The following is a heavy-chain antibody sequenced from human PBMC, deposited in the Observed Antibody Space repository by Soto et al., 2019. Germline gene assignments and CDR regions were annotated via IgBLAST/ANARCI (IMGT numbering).Heavy chain of an antibody. Sequence: QLQLQESGPGLVKPSETLSLTCTVSGGSISSSSYYWGWIRQPPGKGLEWIGSIYYSGSTYYNPSLKSRVTLSVDTSKNQFSLKLSSVTAADTAVYYCARPARPNWFDPWGQGTLVTVSS. CDR3: ARPARPNWFDP. CDR1: GGSISSSSYY. J-gene: IGHJ5*02. V-gene: IGHV4-39*01. CDR2: IYYSGST.